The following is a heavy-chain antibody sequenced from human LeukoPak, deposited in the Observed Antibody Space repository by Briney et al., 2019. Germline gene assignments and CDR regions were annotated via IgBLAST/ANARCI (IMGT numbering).Heavy chain of an antibody. D-gene: IGHD2-2*01. V-gene: IGHV4-34*01. Sequence: SETLSLTCAVYGESFSGCYCNWFRQPPGKGLEWIGEINHSGSTDYNPSLKSRVTISLDTSKKYFSLHLTSVTAADTAVYYCARGRSRVPAASWGQGTLVTVSS. CDR1: GESFSGCY. CDR3: ARGRSRVPAAS. J-gene: IGHJ5*02. CDR2: INHSGST.